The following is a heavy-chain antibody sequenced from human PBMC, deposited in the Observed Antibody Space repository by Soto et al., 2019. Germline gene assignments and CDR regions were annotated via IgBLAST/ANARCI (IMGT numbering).Heavy chain of an antibody. CDR3: ASATITMIRGVVYFYYGMDV. V-gene: IGHV1-18*04. D-gene: IGHD3-10*01. J-gene: IGHJ6*02. CDR1: GYTFSTYG. CDR2: ISGYNGNT. Sequence: QVQLVQSGAEVKKPGASVKVSCEASGYTFSTYGISWVRQAPGQGLEWMGWISGYNGNTNYVQKFQGRLTLTTDTFTTTAYMELRSLRYDDTAVYFCASATITMIRGVVYFYYGMDVWGPGTTVTVSS.